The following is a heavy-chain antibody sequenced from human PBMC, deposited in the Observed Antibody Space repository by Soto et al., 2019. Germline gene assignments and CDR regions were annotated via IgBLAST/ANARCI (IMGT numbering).Heavy chain of an antibody. Sequence: GGSLRLSCAASGFTFSSYAMHWVRQAPGKGLEWVAVISYDGSNKYYADSVKGRFTISRDNSKNTLYLQMNSLRAEDTAVYYCARDKRITIFGVVIPHYYYYGMDVWGQGTTVTVSS. CDR2: ISYDGSNK. D-gene: IGHD3-3*01. CDR1: GFTFSSYA. J-gene: IGHJ6*02. CDR3: ARDKRITIFGVVIPHYYYYGMDV. V-gene: IGHV3-30-3*01.